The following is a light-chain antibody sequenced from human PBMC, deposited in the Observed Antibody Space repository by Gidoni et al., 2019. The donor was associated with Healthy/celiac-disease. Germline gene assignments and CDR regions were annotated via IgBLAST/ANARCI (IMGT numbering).Light chain of an antibody. V-gene: IGKV1-39*01. CDR2: AAS. CDR1: QSNSSY. J-gene: IGKJ1*01. Sequence: DIQLTQSPSSLSASVGGRVPITCRTSQSNSSYLNWYQQKPGKVPKLLIYAASSLQSGVPTRFSGSGSGTDFTLTIRSLQPEDFSTYYRQKSYSMTFGQGTKVDIK. CDR3: QKSYSMT.